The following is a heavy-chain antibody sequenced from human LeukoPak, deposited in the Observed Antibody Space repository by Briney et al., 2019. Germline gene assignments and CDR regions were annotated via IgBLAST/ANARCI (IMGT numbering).Heavy chain of an antibody. Sequence: SETLSLTCTVSGGSISSSSYYWGWIRQPPGKGLEWIGSIYYSGSTYYNPFLKSRVTISVDTSKNQFSLKLSSVTAADTAVYYCARSSLEDTVVTPFDYWGQGTLVTVSS. CDR1: GGSISSSSYY. CDR2: IYYSGST. CDR3: ARSSLEDTVVTPFDY. V-gene: IGHV4-39*01. J-gene: IGHJ4*02. D-gene: IGHD4-23*01.